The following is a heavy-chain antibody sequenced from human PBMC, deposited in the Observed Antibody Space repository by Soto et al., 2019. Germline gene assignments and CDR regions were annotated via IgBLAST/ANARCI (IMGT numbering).Heavy chain of an antibody. CDR2: INSDGSTT. V-gene: IGHV3-74*01. CDR3: ARDRSYTTDY. D-gene: IGHD1-26*01. CDR1: GFTFSNSW. Sequence: EVQLVESGGGFVQPGGSLRLSCAASGFTFSNSWMHWVRQAPGKGLVWVSYINSDGSTTNYADSVKGRFTISRDNAKNTVYLQITSLTAEDTAVYYCARDRSYTTDYWGQGTLVTVSS. J-gene: IGHJ4*02.